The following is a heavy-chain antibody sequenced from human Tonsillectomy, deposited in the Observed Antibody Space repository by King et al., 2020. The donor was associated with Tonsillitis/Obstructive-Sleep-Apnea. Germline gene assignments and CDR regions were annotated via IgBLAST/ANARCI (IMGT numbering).Heavy chain of an antibody. Sequence: QLQESGPGLLKPSGTLSLTCAVSGGSSSSSYWWSWVRQPPVKGLEWIGEIYRSGSTNYNPPLQSRVTISVDKSKNRFSLKLSSVTAADTAVYYCARRDYYGSGSSSEFDHWGQGTLVTVSS. D-gene: IGHD3-10*01. J-gene: IGHJ4*02. CDR1: GGSSSSSYW. V-gene: IGHV4-4*02. CDR3: ARRDYYGSGSSSEFDH. CDR2: IYRSGST.